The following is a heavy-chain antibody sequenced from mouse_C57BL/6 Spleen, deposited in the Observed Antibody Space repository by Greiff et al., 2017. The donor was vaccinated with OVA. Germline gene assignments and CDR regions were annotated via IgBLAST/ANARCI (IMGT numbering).Heavy chain of an antibody. CDR3: ARKLGWGDY. CDR2: ISYDGSN. V-gene: IGHV3-6*01. CDR1: GYSITSGYY. Sequence: ESGPGLVKPSQSLSLTCSVTGYSITSGYYWNWIRQFPGNKLEWMGYISYDGSNNYNPSLKNRISITRDTSKNQFFLKLNSVTTEDTATYYCARKLGWGDYWGQGTSVTVSS. D-gene: IGHD4-1*01. J-gene: IGHJ4*01.